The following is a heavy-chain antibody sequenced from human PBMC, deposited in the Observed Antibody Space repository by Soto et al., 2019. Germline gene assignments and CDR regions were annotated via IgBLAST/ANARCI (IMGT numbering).Heavy chain of an antibody. D-gene: IGHD3-16*01. CDR3: VMVEHYVTPTPQDV. Sequence: QVQLVQSGDEVKKPGASVKVSCKASGYIFVNYGIAWVRQAPGQGLEWMGWISPYTGNTHSATKVQGRLTMTTDTSTSKAYMALGSLTSDDTAVYYCVMVEHYVTPTPQDVWGQGTTVTVSS. CDR1: GYIFVNYG. CDR2: ISPYTGNT. V-gene: IGHV1-18*01. J-gene: IGHJ6*02.